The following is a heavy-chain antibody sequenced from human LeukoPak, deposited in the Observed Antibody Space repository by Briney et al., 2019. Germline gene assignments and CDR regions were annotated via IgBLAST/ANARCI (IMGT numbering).Heavy chain of an antibody. CDR1: GGSFSGYY. CDR2: INHSGST. Sequence: SETLSLTCAVYGGSFSGYYWSWIRQPPGKGLEWIGEINHSGSTNYNPSLKSRVTISVDTSKNQFSLKLSSVTAADTAVYYCARDPLRPVLALGYFDYWGQGTLVTVSS. D-gene: IGHD3-16*01. J-gene: IGHJ4*02. V-gene: IGHV4-34*01. CDR3: ARDPLRPVLALGYFDY.